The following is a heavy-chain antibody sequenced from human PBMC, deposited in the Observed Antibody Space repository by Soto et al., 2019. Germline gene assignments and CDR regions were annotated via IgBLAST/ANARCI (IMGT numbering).Heavy chain of an antibody. CDR1: GGSFSGYY. CDR3: ARPRGRNYYYYGMDV. Sequence: SETLSLTCAVYGGSFSGYYWSWIRQPPGKGLEWIGEINHSGGTNYNPSLKSRVTISVDTSKNQFSLKMSSVTAADTAVYYCARPRGRNYYYYGMDVWGQGTTVTVSS. V-gene: IGHV4-34*01. D-gene: IGHD3-10*01. J-gene: IGHJ6*02. CDR2: INHSGGT.